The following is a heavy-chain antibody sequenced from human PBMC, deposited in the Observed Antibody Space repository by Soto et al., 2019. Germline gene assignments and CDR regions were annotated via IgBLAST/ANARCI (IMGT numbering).Heavy chain of an antibody. D-gene: IGHD3-10*01. J-gene: IGHJ6*02. CDR2: ISAYNGHT. V-gene: IGHV1-18*01. CDR3: ARDNWFGESDV. Sequence: QVQLVQSGAEVKKPGASVKVSCKASGYSFTSHGITWVRQAPGQGLEWMGWISAYNGHTNYAKKLQCRVTMTTDTSTSTAYMELRSLRSDDTAVYYCARDNWFGESDVWGQGTTVTVSS. CDR1: GYSFTSHG.